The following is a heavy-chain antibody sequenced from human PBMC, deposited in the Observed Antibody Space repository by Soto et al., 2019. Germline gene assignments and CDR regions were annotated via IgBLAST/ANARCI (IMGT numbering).Heavy chain of an antibody. CDR2: ISWDDDK. V-gene: IGHV2-5*02. J-gene: IGHJ5*02. CDR1: GFSLTTVGVR. CDR3: AHRRVWSSDWYDWFDP. D-gene: IGHD6-19*01. Sequence: SGPTLVNPTQTLTLTCTFSGFSLTTVGVRVGWIRQPPGMALEWLAIISWDDDKHYSPSLSNRLTITKDSSKNQVVLIMTNMESVDTGTYYCAHRRVWSSDWYDWFDPWGQGMLFTVS.